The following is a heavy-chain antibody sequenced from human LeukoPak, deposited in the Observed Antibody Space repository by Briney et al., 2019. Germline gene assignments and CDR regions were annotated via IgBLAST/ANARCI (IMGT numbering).Heavy chain of an antibody. V-gene: IGHV4-59*08. CDR2: IYYSGST. J-gene: IGHJ3*01. D-gene: IGHD2/OR15-2a*01. Sequence: SETLSLTCTVSGGSISSYYWSWIRQPPGKGLEWTGYIYYSGSTNYNPSLKSRVTISVDTSKSQFSLRLSSVTAADTAVYYCARHGNIVILPTTSKAFDVWGQGTMVTVSS. CDR3: ARHGNIVILPTTSKAFDV. CDR1: GGSISSYY.